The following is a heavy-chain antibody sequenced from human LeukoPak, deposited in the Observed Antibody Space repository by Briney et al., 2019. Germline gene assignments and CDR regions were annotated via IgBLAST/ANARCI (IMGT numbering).Heavy chain of an antibody. CDR2: IGDSGSGG. CDR3: SRIKYGGNSGYHFDY. CDR1: GFNFNYFA. V-gene: IGHV3-23*01. J-gene: IGHJ4*02. Sequence: GGSLRLSCSASGFNFNYFAMSWIRQAPGKRLEWVSTIGDSGSGGSYADSVRGRFTISRDNSKNMFYLQMHSLRVDDSAVYYCSRIKYGGNSGYHFDYWGQGTLVTVSS. D-gene: IGHD4-23*01.